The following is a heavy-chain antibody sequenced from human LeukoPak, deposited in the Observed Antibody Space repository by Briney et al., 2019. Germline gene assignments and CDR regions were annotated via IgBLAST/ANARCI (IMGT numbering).Heavy chain of an antibody. CDR3: ARGPNYGDRVDFLVS. J-gene: IGHJ4*02. CDR1: GFTFDDYA. D-gene: IGHD4-17*01. V-gene: IGHV3-9*01. Sequence: GRSLRLSCAASGFTFDDYAMHWVRQAPGKGLEWVSGISWNSGSIGYADSVKGRFTVSRDNAKNSLNLQMNSLSAGDTAVCYCARGPNYGDRVDFLVSWGRGTKVTVSS. CDR2: ISWNSGSI.